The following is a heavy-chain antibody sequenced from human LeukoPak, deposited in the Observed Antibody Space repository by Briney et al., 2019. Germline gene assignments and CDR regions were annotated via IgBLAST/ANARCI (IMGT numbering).Heavy chain of an antibody. Sequence: GGSLRLSCAASGFTLSSYWMSWVRQAPGKGLEWVANINQDGSEKSYVDSVKGRFTISRDNAKNSLYLQMNSLRAEDTAVYYCARINSSSAPHFDYWGQGTLVTVSS. CDR2: INQDGSEK. V-gene: IGHV3-7*01. CDR3: ARINSSSAPHFDY. J-gene: IGHJ4*02. CDR1: GFTLSSYW. D-gene: IGHD6-6*01.